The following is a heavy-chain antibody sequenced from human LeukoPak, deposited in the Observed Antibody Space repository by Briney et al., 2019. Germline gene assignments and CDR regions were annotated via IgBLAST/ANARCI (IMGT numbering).Heavy chain of an antibody. CDR3: ARGRLESFSYYYDSSGYYSDAFDI. CDR1: GYTFTSYD. J-gene: IGHJ3*02. Sequence: ASVKVSCKASGYTFTSYDINWVRQAPGQGLEWMGWMNHNSGNTGYAQKFQGRVTMTRNTSISTAYMELSSLRSEDTAVYYCARGRLESFSYYYDSSGYYSDAFDIWGQGTMVTVSS. D-gene: IGHD3-22*01. CDR2: MNHNSGNT. V-gene: IGHV1-8*01.